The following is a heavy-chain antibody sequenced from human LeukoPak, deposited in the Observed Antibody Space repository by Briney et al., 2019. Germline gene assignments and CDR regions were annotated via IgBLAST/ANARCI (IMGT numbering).Heavy chain of an antibody. CDR2: ISKTNSYT. V-gene: IGHV3-11*05. Sequence: GGSLRLSCAASGFKFSDYYMNWIRQAPGKGLEWVSQISKTNSYTNYADSVKGRFTISRDNARNSLYLQMNSLRAEDTAVYYCTREQWLPDYWGQGTLVTVSS. CDR1: GFKFSDYY. J-gene: IGHJ4*02. D-gene: IGHD5-24*01. CDR3: TREQWLPDY.